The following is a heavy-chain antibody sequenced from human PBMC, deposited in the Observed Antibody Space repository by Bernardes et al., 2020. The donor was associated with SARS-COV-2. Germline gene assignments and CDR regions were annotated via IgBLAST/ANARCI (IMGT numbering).Heavy chain of an antibody. J-gene: IGHJ5*02. D-gene: IGHD3-16*02. V-gene: IGHV1-3*04. CDR1: GYVFTSYG. Sequence: ASVKVSCKASGYVFTSYGIHWVRQAPGQRLEWMGWIDSGNGDTKYSQNFQGRLTITSDTSANTAYMELSSLRSEDTAVYYCARPGRPLWLRELSGPTPKGNWFDPWGQGTLVTVSS. CDR3: ARPGRPLWLRELSGPTPKGNWFDP. CDR2: IDSGNGDT.